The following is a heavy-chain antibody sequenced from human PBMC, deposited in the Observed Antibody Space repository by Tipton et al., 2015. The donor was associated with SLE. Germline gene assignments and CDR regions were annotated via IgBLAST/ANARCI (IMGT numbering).Heavy chain of an antibody. CDR3: ARSHYDLLTGYSSFDY. Sequence: TLSLTCAVHGGSLSGRYWSWIRQSPGKGLEWIGEINQNGRTNDNPSLKSRVTMSVDTSKNQVSLRLSSVTAADRAVYYCARSHYDLLTGYSSFDYWGQGTTVTVSS. J-gene: IGHJ4*02. D-gene: IGHD3-9*01. CDR1: GGSLSGRY. V-gene: IGHV4-34*01. CDR2: INQNGRT.